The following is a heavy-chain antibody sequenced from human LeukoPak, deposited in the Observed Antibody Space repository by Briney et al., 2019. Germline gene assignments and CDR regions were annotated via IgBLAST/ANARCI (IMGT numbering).Heavy chain of an antibody. CDR3: ARRHRPYYYGSGSYWYFDL. J-gene: IGHJ2*01. D-gene: IGHD3-10*01. CDR2: IHYSGST. V-gene: IGHV4-39*01. Sequence: SETLSLTCTVSGGSISSSSYFWAWIRQPPGKGLGWIGSIHYSGSTYYNPSLQSRVTISVDTSKNQFSLKVNSVTAADTAVYYCARRHRPYYYGSGSYWYFDLWGRGTLVTVSS. CDR1: GGSISSSSYF.